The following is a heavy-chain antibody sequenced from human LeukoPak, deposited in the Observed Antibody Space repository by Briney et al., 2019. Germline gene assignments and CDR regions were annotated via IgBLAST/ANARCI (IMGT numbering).Heavy chain of an antibody. Sequence: PGGSLRLSCAASGFTFSSYGMHWVRQAPGKGLEWVAVISYDGSNKYYADSVKGRFTISRDNSKNTLDLQMSSLRAEDTAVYYCARVGLKEKYGMDVWGQGTTVTVSS. J-gene: IGHJ6*02. V-gene: IGHV3-30*03. CDR2: ISYDGSNK. CDR3: ARVGLKEKYGMDV. D-gene: IGHD5/OR15-5a*01. CDR1: GFTFSSYG.